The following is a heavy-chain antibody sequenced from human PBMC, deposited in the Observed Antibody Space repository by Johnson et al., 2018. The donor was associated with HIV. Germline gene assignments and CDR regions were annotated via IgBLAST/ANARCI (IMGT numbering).Heavy chain of an antibody. CDR3: AKDFSSSWSDAFDI. V-gene: IGHV3-7*01. CDR2: IKQDGSEK. CDR1: GFTFSSYW. J-gene: IGHJ3*02. Sequence: VQVVESGGGLVQPGGSMRLSCAASGFTFSSYWMSWVRQAPGKGLEWVANIKQDGSEKYYVDSVKGRLTISRDNSKNTLYLQMNSLRAEDTAVYYCAKDFSSSWSDAFDIWGQGTMVTVSS. D-gene: IGHD6-13*01.